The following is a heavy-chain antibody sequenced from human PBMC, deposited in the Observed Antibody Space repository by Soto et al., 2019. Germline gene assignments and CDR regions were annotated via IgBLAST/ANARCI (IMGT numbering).Heavy chain of an antibody. J-gene: IGHJ4*02. Sequence: QVQLVQSGAEEKKPGASVKVSCKASGYTFTSYAMHWVRQAPGQRLEWMGWINAGNGNTKYSQQFQGRVTITRDTSASTAYMELSSLRSEDTAVYYCARTDPDYYDSSGYYYLFDYWGQGTLVTVSS. CDR1: GYTFTSYA. CDR2: INAGNGNT. CDR3: ARTDPDYYDSSGYYYLFDY. V-gene: IGHV1-3*05. D-gene: IGHD3-22*01.